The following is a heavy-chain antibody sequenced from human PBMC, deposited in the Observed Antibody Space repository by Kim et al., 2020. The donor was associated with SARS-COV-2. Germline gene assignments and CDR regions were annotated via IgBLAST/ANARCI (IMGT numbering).Heavy chain of an antibody. J-gene: IGHJ6*03. CDR1: GFTFSTYA. CDR2: LTNTGATT. CDR3: AKRQGPRYYYMDV. Sequence: GGSLRLSCTASGFTFSTYAMSWVRQAPGKGLEWVSTLTNTGATTYYADSVKGRFTISRDNSKNTLYLQMNSLRAEDTAVYYCAKRQGPRYYYMDVWGKGTTVTVSS. V-gene: IGHV3-23*01.